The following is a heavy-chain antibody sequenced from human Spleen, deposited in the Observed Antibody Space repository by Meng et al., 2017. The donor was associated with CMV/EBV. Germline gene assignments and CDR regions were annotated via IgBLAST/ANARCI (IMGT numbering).Heavy chain of an antibody. CDR3: AKAHHCSSTSCPGGYYYYYGMDV. Sequence: GGSLRLSCAASGFTFSSYGMHWVRQAPGKGLEWVAFIRYDGSNKYYADSVKGRFTISRDNSKNTLYLQMNSLRAEDTAVYYCAKAHHCSSTSCPGGYYYYYGMDVWGQGTTVTVSS. CDR1: GFTFSSYG. V-gene: IGHV3-30*02. D-gene: IGHD2-2*01. CDR2: IRYDGSNK. J-gene: IGHJ6*02.